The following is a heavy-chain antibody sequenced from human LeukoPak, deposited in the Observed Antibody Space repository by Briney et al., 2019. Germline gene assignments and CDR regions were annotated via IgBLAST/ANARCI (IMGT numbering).Heavy chain of an antibody. CDR3: ARDREPIVVVPAAIAGAFDI. J-gene: IGHJ3*02. Sequence: GGSLRLSCAASGFTFSSYGMHWVRQAPGKGLEWVAFIRYDGSNKCYADSVKGRFTISRDNAKNSLYLQMNSLRAEDTAVYYCARDREPIVVVPAAIAGAFDIWGQGTMVTVSS. CDR2: IRYDGSNK. D-gene: IGHD2-2*01. V-gene: IGHV3-30*02. CDR1: GFTFSSYG.